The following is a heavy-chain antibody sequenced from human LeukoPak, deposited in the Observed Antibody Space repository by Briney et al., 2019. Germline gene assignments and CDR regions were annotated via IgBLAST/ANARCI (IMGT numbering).Heavy chain of an antibody. CDR2: ISRSSSNI. CDR3: VRDVGGDYVPQRFET. D-gene: IGHD3-10*02. CDR1: GLKFSDDY. Sequence: SLRLSCAASGLKFSDDYMSWIRQPPGKGLEWIAYISRSSSNIWSAASVRGRFSISRDNAKNSLFLQMDSLRVDDTAVYYCVRDVGGDYVPQRFETWGHGTLVIVSS. J-gene: IGHJ5*01. V-gene: IGHV3-11*01.